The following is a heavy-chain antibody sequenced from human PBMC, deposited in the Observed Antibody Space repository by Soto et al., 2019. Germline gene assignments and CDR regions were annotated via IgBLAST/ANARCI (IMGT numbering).Heavy chain of an antibody. CDR1: GFTFSNYA. V-gene: IGHV3-23*01. J-gene: IGHJ4*02. CDR3: ANVPLKPQVFDY. Sequence: EVQLLESGGGLVQPGGSLRLSCTASGFTFSNYAMNWVRQAPGKGLEWVSTLSGSGSSTYYADSVKGRFTISRDNSKNTLYLQMNNLRAEDTAIYSCANVPLKPQVFDYWGQGTLVTVSS. CDR2: LSGSGSST.